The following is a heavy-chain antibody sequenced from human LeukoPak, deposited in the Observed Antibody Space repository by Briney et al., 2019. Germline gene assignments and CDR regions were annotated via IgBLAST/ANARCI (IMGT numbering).Heavy chain of an antibody. CDR1: GFTFSDYY. Sequence: GGSPRLSCAASGFTFSDYYMSWIRQAPGKGLEWVSYISSSSSTIYYADSVKGRFTISRDNAKNSLYLQMNSLRAEDTAVYYCARGGSSVEYYYYYMDVWGKGTTVTVSS. D-gene: IGHD6-6*01. J-gene: IGHJ6*03. CDR3: ARGGSSVEYYYYYMDV. V-gene: IGHV3-11*04. CDR2: ISSSSSTI.